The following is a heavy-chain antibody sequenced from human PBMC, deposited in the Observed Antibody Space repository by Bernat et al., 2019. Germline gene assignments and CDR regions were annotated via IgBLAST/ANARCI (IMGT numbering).Heavy chain of an antibody. Sequence: EVQLLESGGGLVQPGGSLRLSCAASGFTFSSYAMSWVRQAPGKGLEWVAAISGSGGSTYYADSVKGRFTSSRDNSKNTLYLQMNSLRAEDTAVYYCSKVFSRYSSSWTAASWGQGTLVTVSS. CDR1: GFTFSSYA. CDR2: ISGSGGST. V-gene: IGHV3-23*01. D-gene: IGHD6-13*01. CDR3: SKVFSRYSSSWTAAS. J-gene: IGHJ5*02.